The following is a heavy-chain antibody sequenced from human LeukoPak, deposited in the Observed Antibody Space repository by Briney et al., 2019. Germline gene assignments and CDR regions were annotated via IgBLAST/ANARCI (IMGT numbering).Heavy chain of an antibody. CDR2: IYTSGST. D-gene: IGHD6-6*01. CDR1: GGSISSYY. V-gene: IGHV4-4*07. J-gene: IGHJ6*03. Sequence: SETLSLTCTVSGGSISSYYWSWIRQPAGKGLEWIGRIYTSGSTNYNPSLKSRVTMSVDTSKNQFSLKLSSVTAADTAVYYCARGPRNGSSSRYYYYYMDVWGKGTTVTVS. CDR3: ARGPRNGSSSRYYYYYMDV.